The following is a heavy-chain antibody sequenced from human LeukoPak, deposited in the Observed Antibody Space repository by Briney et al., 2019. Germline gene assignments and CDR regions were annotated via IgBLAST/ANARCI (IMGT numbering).Heavy chain of an antibody. CDR1: GGTFSSYT. D-gene: IGHD3-10*01. V-gene: IGHV1-69*02. Sequence: VASVKVSCKASGGTFSSYTISWVRQAPGEGLEWMGRIIPILGIANYAQKFQGRVTITADKSASTAYMELSSLRSEDTAVYYCAVSDYYGSGSYYDYWGQGTLVTVSS. CDR3: AVSDYYGSGSYYDY. CDR2: IIPILGIA. J-gene: IGHJ4*02.